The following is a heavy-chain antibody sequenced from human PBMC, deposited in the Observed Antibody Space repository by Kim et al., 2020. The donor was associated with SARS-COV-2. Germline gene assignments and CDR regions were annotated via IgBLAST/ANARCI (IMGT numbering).Heavy chain of an antibody. Sequence: GGSLRLSCAASGFTFDDYAMHWVRQAPGKGLEWVSGISWNSGSIGYADSVKGRFTISRDNAKNSLYLQMNSLRAEDTALYYCAKAHCSGGSGYGGGAYYY. CDR1: GFTFDDYA. CDR2: ISWNSGSI. J-gene: IGHJ6*01. D-gene: IGHD2-15*01. V-gene: IGHV3-9*01. CDR3: AKAHCSGGSGYGGGAYYY.